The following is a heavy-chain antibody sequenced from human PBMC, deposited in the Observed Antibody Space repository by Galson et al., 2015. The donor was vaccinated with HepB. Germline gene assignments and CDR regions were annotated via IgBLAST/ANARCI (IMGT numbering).Heavy chain of an antibody. J-gene: IGHJ4*02. CDR3: AREATKIWFGELGDNYFDY. Sequence: SLRLSCAASGFIFSNHYMDWVRQAPGKGLEWVANIKQDGIEKYYVDSVKGRFTISRDNANNSLYLQMNSLRAEDTAVYYCAREATKIWFGELGDNYFDYWGPGTLVTVSS. CDR2: IKQDGIEK. CDR1: GFIFSNHY. D-gene: IGHD3-10*01. V-gene: IGHV3-7*03.